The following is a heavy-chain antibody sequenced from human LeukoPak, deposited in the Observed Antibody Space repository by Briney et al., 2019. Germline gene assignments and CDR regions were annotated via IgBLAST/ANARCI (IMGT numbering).Heavy chain of an antibody. Sequence: PGGSLRLSCAASGFTFSSYSMSWVRQAPGKGLEWVSSISSSSSYIYYADSVKGRFTISRDNAKNSLYLQMNSLRAEDTAVYYCARDSIAAAGSEDYWGQGTLVTVSS. CDR1: GFTFSSYS. V-gene: IGHV3-21*01. CDR2: ISSSSSYI. CDR3: ARDSIAAAGSEDY. J-gene: IGHJ4*02. D-gene: IGHD6-13*01.